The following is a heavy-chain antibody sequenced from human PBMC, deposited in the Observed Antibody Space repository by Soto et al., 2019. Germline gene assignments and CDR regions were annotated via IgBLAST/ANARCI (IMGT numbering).Heavy chain of an antibody. CDR3: AREMGRYYDFWSATDYYYGMDV. Sequence: QVQLVESGGGVVQPGRSLRLSCAASGFTFSSYGMHWVRQAPGKGLEWVAVIWYDGSNKYYADSVKGRFTISRDNSKNKLYLQMNSLRAEDTAVYYCAREMGRYYDFWSATDYYYGMDVWGQGTTVTVSS. V-gene: IGHV3-33*01. D-gene: IGHD3-3*01. J-gene: IGHJ6*02. CDR2: IWYDGSNK. CDR1: GFTFSSYG.